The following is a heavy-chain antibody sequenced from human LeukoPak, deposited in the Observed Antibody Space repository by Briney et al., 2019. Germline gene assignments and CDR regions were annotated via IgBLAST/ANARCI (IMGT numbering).Heavy chain of an antibody. CDR2: ISGSGGST. V-gene: IGHV3-23*01. CDR1: GFTFSSYA. CDR3: AKDLTYGSGSRIFDY. J-gene: IGHJ4*02. Sequence: PGGSLRLSCAASGFTFSSYAMSWVRQAPGKGLEWVSAISGSGGSTYYADSVKGRFTISRDNSKNTLYLQMNSLRAEDTAVYYCAKDLTYGSGSRIFDYWGQGTLVTVSS. D-gene: IGHD3-10*01.